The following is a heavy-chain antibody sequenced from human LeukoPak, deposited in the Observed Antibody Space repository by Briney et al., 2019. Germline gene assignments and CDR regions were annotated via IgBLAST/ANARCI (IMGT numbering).Heavy chain of an antibody. J-gene: IGHJ4*02. CDR3: ARGRAGTPDY. D-gene: IGHD6-19*01. CDR2: ISSSSTI. V-gene: IGHV3-48*01. Sequence: GGSLRLSCAASGFTFSSYSMNWVRQAPGKGLEWVSYISSSSTIYYADSVKGRFTISRDNAKNSLYLQMNSLRAEDTAVYYCARGRAGTPDYWGQGTLVTVSS. CDR1: GFTFSSYS.